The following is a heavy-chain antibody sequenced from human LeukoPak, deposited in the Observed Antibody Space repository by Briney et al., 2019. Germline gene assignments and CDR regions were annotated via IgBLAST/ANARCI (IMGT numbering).Heavy chain of an antibody. V-gene: IGHV3-66*02. CDR3: ARDRLSSTNYYMDV. CDR2: IYSGGSA. Sequence: SGGSLRLSCAASGFTVSSNYMSWVRQAPGKGLEWVSVIYSGGSAYYADSVKGRFTISRDNSKNTLYLQMNSLRAEDTAVYYCARDRLSSTNYYMDVWGKGTTVTVSS. CDR1: GFTVSSNY. D-gene: IGHD2-2*01. J-gene: IGHJ6*03.